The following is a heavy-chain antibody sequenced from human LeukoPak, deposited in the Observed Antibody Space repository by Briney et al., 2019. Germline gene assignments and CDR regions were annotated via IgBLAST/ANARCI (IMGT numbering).Heavy chain of an antibody. CDR2: IYYSGST. CDR3: ARANVEMATIPFDY. Sequence: SETLSLTCTVSGGSISSSSYYWGWIRQPPGKGLEWIGSIYYSGSTYYNPSLKSRVTISVDRSKNQFSLKLSSVTAADTAVYYCARANVEMATIPFDYWGQGTLVTVSS. V-gene: IGHV4-39*07. D-gene: IGHD5-24*01. J-gene: IGHJ4*02. CDR1: GGSISSSSYY.